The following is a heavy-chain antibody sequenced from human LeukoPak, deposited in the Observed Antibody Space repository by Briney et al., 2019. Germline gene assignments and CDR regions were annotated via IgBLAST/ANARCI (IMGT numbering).Heavy chain of an antibody. CDR3: ARVTRGYSYGVDY. J-gene: IGHJ4*02. V-gene: IGHV3-48*03. CDR2: ISSSGSTI. D-gene: IGHD5-18*01. Sequence: QTGGSLRLSCAASGFTFGSYEMNWVRQAPGKGLEWVSYISSSGSTIYYADSVKRRVPISRDNAKNSLYLQMNGRRAEDTAVDYCARVTRGYSYGVDYWGQGTLVTVSS. CDR1: GFTFGSYE.